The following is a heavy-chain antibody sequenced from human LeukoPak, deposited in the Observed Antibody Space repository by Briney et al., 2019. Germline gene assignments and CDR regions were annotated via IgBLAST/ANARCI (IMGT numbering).Heavy chain of an antibody. V-gene: IGHV3-30*04. CDR2: ISYDGSNK. J-gene: IGHJ4*02. Sequence: GGSLRLSCAASGFTFSSYAMHWVRQAPGKGLEWVAVISYDGSNKYYADSVKGRFTISRDNSKNTLYLQMNSLRAEDTAVYYCARVGAGWELPPRDYWGQGTLVTVSS. CDR3: ARVGAGWELPPRDY. D-gene: IGHD1-26*01. CDR1: GFTFSSYA.